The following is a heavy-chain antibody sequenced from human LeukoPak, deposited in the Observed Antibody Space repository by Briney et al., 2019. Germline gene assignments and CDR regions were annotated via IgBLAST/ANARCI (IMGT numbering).Heavy chain of an antibody. CDR1: GYTFTGYY. D-gene: IGHD3-22*01. CDR3: ASVYYDSSGYRDAFDI. V-gene: IGHV1-2*06. CDR2: INPNSGGT. Sequence: ASVKVSCKASGYTFTGYYMHWVRQAPGQGLEWMGRINPNSGGTNYAQKFQGRVTMTRDTSISTAYMELSRLRSDDTAVYYCASVYYDSSGYRDAFDIWGQGTMVTVSS. J-gene: IGHJ3*02.